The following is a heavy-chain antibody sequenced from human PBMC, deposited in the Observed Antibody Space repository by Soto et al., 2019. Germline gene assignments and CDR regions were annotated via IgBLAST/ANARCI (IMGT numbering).Heavy chain of an antibody. J-gene: IGHJ4*02. CDR3: AISRDIVVVVAATGEYFDY. Sequence: GGSLRLSCAASGFTFSSYAMSWVRQAPGKGLEWVSAISGSGGSTYYADSVKGRFTISRNNSKNTLYLQMNSLRAEDTAVYYCAISRDIVVVVAATGEYFDYWGQGTLVTVSS. V-gene: IGHV3-23*01. D-gene: IGHD2-15*01. CDR2: ISGSGGST. CDR1: GFTFSSYA.